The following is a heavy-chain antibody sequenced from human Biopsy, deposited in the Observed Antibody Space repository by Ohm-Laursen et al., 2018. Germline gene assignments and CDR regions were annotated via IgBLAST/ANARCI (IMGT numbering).Heavy chain of an antibody. V-gene: IGHV1-8*01. J-gene: IGHJ6*02. CDR3: ARGSFWFGGNYYYYGMDV. Sequence: VASVKVSCKASGYTFTSYDVNWVRQATGQGLEWMGWMNPNSGNTDYARKFQGRVTMTRNTSISTAYMELNSLRSEDTAVYYCARGSFWFGGNYYYYGMDVWGQGTTVTVSS. CDR1: GYTFTSYD. CDR2: MNPNSGNT. D-gene: IGHD3-10*01.